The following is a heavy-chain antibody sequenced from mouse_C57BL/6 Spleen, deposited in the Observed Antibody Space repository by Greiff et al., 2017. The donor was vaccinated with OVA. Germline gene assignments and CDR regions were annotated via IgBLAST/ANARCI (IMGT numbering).Heavy chain of an antibody. CDR2: LYPRDGST. CDR3: ARWVGHYWYFDV. J-gene: IGHJ1*03. D-gene: IGHD3-3*01. Sequence: VQLQQSGPELVKPGASVKLSCKASGYTFTSYDINWVKQRPGQGLEWIGWLYPRDGSTKSNEKFKGKATLTVDTSSSTAYMELHSLTSEDSAVYFCARWVGHYWYFDVWGTGTTVTVSS. CDR1: GYTFTSYD. V-gene: IGHV1-85*01.